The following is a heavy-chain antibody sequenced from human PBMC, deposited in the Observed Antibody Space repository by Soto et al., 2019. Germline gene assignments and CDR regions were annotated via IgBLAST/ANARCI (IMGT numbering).Heavy chain of an antibody. CDR3: ANPGAVDDAFDI. D-gene: IGHD6-19*01. CDR2: ISGSGGST. Sequence: GGSLRLSCAASGFTFSSYAMSWVRQAPGKGLEWVSAISGSGGSTYYADSVKGRFTISRDNSKNTLYLQMNSLRAEDTAVYYCANPGAVDDAFDIWGQGTMVTVSS. CDR1: GFTFSSYA. J-gene: IGHJ3*02. V-gene: IGHV3-23*01.